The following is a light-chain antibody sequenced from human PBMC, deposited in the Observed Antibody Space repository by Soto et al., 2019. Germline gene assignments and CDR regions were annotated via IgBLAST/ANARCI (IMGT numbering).Light chain of an antibody. CDR2: GAS. CDR1: QSVSSSY. CDR3: QQYGSSSGWT. Sequence: ELVLTQSPGTLSLSPGERATLSCTASQSVSSSYLAWYQQKPGQAPRLLIYGASSRATGIPNRFSGSGSGTDFTLTISRLEPEDLAVYYCQQYGSSSGWTVGQGTKVEIK. J-gene: IGKJ1*01. V-gene: IGKV3-20*01.